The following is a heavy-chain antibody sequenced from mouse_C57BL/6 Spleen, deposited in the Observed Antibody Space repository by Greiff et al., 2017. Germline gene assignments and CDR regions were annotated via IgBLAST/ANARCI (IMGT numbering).Heavy chain of an antibody. D-gene: IGHD2-4*01. V-gene: IGHV1-42*01. CDR3: ARWYDYIFDY. J-gene: IGHJ2*01. CDR1: GYSFTGYY. CDR2: INPSTGGT. Sequence: VQLQQSGPELVKPGASVKISCKASGYSFTGYYMNWVKQSPEKSLEWIGEINPSTGGTTYNQKFKAKATLTVDKSSSTAYMQLKSLTSEDSAVYYCARWYDYIFDYWGQGTTLTVSS.